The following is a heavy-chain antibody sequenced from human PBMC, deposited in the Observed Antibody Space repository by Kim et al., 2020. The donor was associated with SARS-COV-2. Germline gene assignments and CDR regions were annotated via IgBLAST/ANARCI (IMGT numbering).Heavy chain of an antibody. CDR2: ISSSTSYT. J-gene: IGHJ4*02. D-gene: IGHD5-12*01. CDR3: ARVREGATPVYYRDC. Sequence: GGSLRLSCAASGFTFNYYYMSWIRQAPGKGLEWLSYISSSTSYTNYADSVKGRFTISRDNAKNSLYLQMNSLRAEDTAVYYCARVREGATPVYYRDCWGQGTRVTVSS. V-gene: IGHV3-11*05. CDR1: GFTFNYYY.